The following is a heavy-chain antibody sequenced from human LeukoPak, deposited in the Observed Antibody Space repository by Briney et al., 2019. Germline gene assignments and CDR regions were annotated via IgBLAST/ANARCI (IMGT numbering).Heavy chain of an antibody. CDR1: GGTFSSYA. CDR2: IIPIFGTA. J-gene: IGHJ5*02. V-gene: IGHV1-69*05. Sequence: SVKVSCKASGGTFSSYAISWVRQAPGQGLEWMGRIIPIFGTANYAQKFQGRVTITTDESTSTAYMELSSLRSEDTAVYYCVRDPSSSWSYNWFDPWGQGTLVTVSS. CDR3: VRDPSSSWSYNWFDP. D-gene: IGHD6-13*01.